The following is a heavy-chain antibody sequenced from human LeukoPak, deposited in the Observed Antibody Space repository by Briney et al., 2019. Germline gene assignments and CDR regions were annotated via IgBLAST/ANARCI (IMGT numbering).Heavy chain of an antibody. CDR2: ISSSSSYI. J-gene: IGHJ4*02. CDR3: ARGSGDDY. Sequence: GGSLRLSCAASGFTFNTYSMNWVRQAPGKGLEWVSSISSSSSYIYYADSLKGRFTIPRDNAKNSLYLQMNSLRAEDTAVYYCARGSGDDYWGQGILVTVSS. V-gene: IGHV3-21*01. CDR1: GFTFNTYS.